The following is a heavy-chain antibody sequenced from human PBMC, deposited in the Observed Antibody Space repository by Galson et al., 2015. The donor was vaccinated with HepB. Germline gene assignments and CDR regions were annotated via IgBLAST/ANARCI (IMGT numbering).Heavy chain of an antibody. CDR3: AKDLTAYDY. J-gene: IGHJ4*02. V-gene: IGHV3-23*01. CDR2: IGGTNGAT. CDR1: GFNFRDTD. Sequence: SLRLSCAASGFNFRDTDMSWVRQPPGKGLEWLSLIGGTNGATHYADSAEGRFTISRDNSRNTLFLHMNSLRVEDTAVYYCAKDLTAYDYWGQGTLVTVSS. D-gene: IGHD2-21*02.